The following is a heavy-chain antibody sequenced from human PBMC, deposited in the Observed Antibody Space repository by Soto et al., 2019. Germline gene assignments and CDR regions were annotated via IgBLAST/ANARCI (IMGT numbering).Heavy chain of an antibody. V-gene: IGHV4-31*03. J-gene: IGHJ4*02. D-gene: IGHD5-12*01. CDR3: ARVDSGGYAYFDY. CDR1: GGSITRGGYY. CDR2: IYYSGST. Sequence: QVQLQESGPRLVKPSQTLSLTCTVSGGSITRGGYYWTWIRQHPGKGLEWIGYIYYSGSTYYNPSLKSRLTTSVDTSKNQFSLKLSSVTVADTPVYYCARVDSGGYAYFDYWGQGTLVTVSS.